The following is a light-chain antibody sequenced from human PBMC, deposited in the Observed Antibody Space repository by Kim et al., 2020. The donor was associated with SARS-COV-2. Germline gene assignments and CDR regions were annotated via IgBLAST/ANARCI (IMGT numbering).Light chain of an antibody. V-gene: IGKV1-5*03. CDR3: QQYNSYSWT. CDR2: KAS. Sequence: ASVGDRVTITCRASQSISSWLAWYQQKPGKAPKLLIYKASSLESGVPSRFSGSGPGTEFTLTISSLQPDDFATYYCQQYNSYSWTFGQGTKVDIK. CDR1: QSISSW. J-gene: IGKJ1*01.